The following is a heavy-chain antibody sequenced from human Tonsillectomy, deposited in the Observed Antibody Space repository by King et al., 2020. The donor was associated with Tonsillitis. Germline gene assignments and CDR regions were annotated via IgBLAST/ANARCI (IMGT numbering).Heavy chain of an antibody. CDR3: ARGGYYDILTGSPNYYYYYGMDV. CDR1: GFTFSIYS. V-gene: IGHV3-30*04. Sequence: VQLVESGGGVVQPGRSLRLSCAASGFTFSIYSMHWVRQAPGKGLEWVAVISYDGRNKYYADSVKGRFTISRDSSKNTLYLQMNSLRAEDTAVYYCARGGYYDILTGSPNYYYYYGMDVWGQGTTVTVSS. D-gene: IGHD3-9*01. J-gene: IGHJ6*02. CDR2: ISYDGRNK.